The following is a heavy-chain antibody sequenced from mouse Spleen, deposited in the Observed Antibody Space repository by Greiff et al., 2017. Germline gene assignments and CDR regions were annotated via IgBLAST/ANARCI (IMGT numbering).Heavy chain of an antibody. Sequence: QVQLQQSGPGLVAPSQSLSITCTISGFSLTSYGVHWVRQPPGKGLEWLVVIWSDGSTTYNSALKSRLSISKDNSKSQVFLKVNSLQADDTAMYYCAREVDGYLYAMDYWGQGTSVTVSS. CDR3: AREVDGYLYAMDY. CDR2: IWSDGST. V-gene: IGHV2-6-1*01. CDR1: GFSLTSYG. D-gene: IGHD2-3*01. J-gene: IGHJ4*01.